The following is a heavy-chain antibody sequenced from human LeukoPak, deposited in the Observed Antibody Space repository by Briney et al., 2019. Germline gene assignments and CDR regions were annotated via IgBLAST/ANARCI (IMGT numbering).Heavy chain of an antibody. CDR1: GFTFSSYG. Sequence: GGSLRLSCAASGFTFSSYGMHWVRQAPGTGLEWVAFIRYDGSNKYYADSVKGRFTISRDNSKNTLYLQMNSLRAEDTAVYYCAKDRAVLRFLEWPTTHYYYYYMDVWGKGTTVTVSS. J-gene: IGHJ6*03. V-gene: IGHV3-30*02. D-gene: IGHD3-3*01. CDR2: IRYDGSNK. CDR3: AKDRAVLRFLEWPTTHYYYYYMDV.